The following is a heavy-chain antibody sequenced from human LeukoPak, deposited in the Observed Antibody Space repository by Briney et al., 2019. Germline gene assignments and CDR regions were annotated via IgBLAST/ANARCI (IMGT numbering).Heavy chain of an antibody. Sequence: SVKVSCKASGGTFSSYAISWLRQAPGHGLEWIGGIMPIFGTANYAQKFQGRVTITADESTSTAYMELSSLRSEDTAVYYCARDGAYHDSSGSYYGVGDDFWGQGTLVTVSS. D-gene: IGHD3-22*01. V-gene: IGHV1-69*13. J-gene: IGHJ4*02. CDR2: IMPIFGTA. CDR1: GGTFSSYA. CDR3: ARDGAYHDSSGSYYGVGDDF.